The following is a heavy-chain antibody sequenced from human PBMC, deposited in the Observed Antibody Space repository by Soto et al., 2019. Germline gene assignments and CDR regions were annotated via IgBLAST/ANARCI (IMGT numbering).Heavy chain of an antibody. CDR3: ARPLWRDDYNWGYFEL. Sequence: QVQLVESEGGVVQPGRSLRLSCAASGFTFSSYAMHWVRQAPGKGLEWVAFISYDGSNKYYTDSVKGRFTISRDNSKNTLYLQMNSLSAEDTAVYYCARPLWRDDYNWGYFELWGRGALVTVSS. D-gene: IGHD4-4*01. CDR2: ISYDGSNK. CDR1: GFTFSSYA. J-gene: IGHJ2*01. V-gene: IGHV3-30-3*01.